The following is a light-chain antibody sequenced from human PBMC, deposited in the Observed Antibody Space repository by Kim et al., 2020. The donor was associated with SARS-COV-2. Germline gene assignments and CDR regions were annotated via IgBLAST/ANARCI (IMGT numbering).Light chain of an antibody. Sequence: VTTSRGGGGTNIGNNVVNWYQHPPGAPPKLLNYGNDCPPAVAPRRFSGSDCGTSSSLDISGRLSADEAAYYCGAWDDSMNRSVFGGGTQLTVL. CDR2: GND. J-gene: IGLJ2*01. CDR1: GTNIGNNV. CDR3: GAWDDSMNRSV. V-gene: IGLV1-44*01.